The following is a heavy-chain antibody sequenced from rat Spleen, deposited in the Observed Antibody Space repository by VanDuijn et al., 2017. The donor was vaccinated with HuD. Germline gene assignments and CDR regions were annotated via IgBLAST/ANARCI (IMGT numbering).Heavy chain of an antibody. J-gene: IGHJ3*01. CDR2: ISSNGNNI. Sequence: EVQLVESGGGLVQPGRSMKLSCAASGFTFSSFPMAWVRQGPTMGLEWVATISSNGNNIYYRDSVKGRFTISRDFANSTLYLQMNSLRSEDTATYYCTREIIRGTRDWFADWGQGTLVTVSS. CDR1: GFTFSSFP. V-gene: IGHV5-46*01. D-gene: IGHD4-3*01. CDR3: TREIIRGTRDWFAD.